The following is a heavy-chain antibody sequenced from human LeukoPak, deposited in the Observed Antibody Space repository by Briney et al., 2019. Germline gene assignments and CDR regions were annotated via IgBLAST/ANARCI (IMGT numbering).Heavy chain of an antibody. CDR2: IIPIFGTA. CDR1: GGTFSSYA. CDR3: ARGGTKQLWSASDY. J-gene: IGHJ4*02. V-gene: IGHV1-69*13. Sequence: ASVKVSCKASGGTFSSYAISWVRQAPGQGLEWMGGIIPIFGTANYAQKFQGRVTITADESTSTAYMERSSLRSEDTAVYYCARGGTKQLWSASDYWGQGTLVTLSS. D-gene: IGHD5-18*01.